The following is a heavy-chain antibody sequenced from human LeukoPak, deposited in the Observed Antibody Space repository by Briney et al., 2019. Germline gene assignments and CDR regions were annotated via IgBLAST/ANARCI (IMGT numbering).Heavy chain of an antibody. V-gene: IGHV3-30-3*01. J-gene: IGHJ5*02. Sequence: PGRSLRLSCAASGFAFSSHAMHWVRQAPGKGLEWVAFVSYDGTKKYYADSVKGRVTISRDNSKNTLYLQMNSLTAEDTAIYYCTKDIVVVPAQGNWFDPWGQGTLVTVSS. CDR2: VSYDGTKK. D-gene: IGHD2-2*01. CDR3: TKDIVVVPAQGNWFDP. CDR1: GFAFSSHA.